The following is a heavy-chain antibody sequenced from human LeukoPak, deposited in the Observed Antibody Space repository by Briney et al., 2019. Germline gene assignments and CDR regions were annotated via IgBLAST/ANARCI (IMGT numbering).Heavy chain of an antibody. CDR1: GFTFSDYS. J-gene: IGHJ4*02. D-gene: IGHD6-6*01. Sequence: GGSLRLSCAASGFTFSDYSMSWIRQAPGKGLEWVSYITSSSSFTNYADSVKDRFTISRDNAKNSLYLQMNSLRAEDTAVYYCVRGFEYSSSPYDYWGQGTLVTVSS. CDR2: ITSSSSFT. V-gene: IGHV3-11*06. CDR3: VRGFEYSSSPYDY.